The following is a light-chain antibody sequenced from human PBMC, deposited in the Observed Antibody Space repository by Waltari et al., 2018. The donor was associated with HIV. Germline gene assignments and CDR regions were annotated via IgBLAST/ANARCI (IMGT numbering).Light chain of an antibody. CDR1: QDIIKF. J-gene: IGKJ3*01. CDR3: QQYDNLPFT. V-gene: IGKV1-33*01. Sequence: DIQMTQSPSSLSASVGDRVTITCQASQDIIKFLNWYQQKPGKAPKLLIYDASKLETGVPSRFSGSGSGTDFTFTISSLQPEDIATYYCQQYDNLPFTFGPGTKVDIK. CDR2: DAS.